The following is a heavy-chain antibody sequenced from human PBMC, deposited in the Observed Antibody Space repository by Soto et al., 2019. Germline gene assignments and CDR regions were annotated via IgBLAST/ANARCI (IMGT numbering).Heavy chain of an antibody. V-gene: IGHV3-7*01. Sequence: GGSLRLSCAASGVTFSSYWMSWVRQAPGKGLEWVANIKQDGSEKYYVDSVKGRFTISRDNAKNSLYLQMNSPRAEDTAVYYCAREYYDSSGYYHDAFDIWGQGTMVTVSS. J-gene: IGHJ3*02. D-gene: IGHD3-22*01. CDR2: IKQDGSEK. CDR3: AREYYDSSGYYHDAFDI. CDR1: GVTFSSYW.